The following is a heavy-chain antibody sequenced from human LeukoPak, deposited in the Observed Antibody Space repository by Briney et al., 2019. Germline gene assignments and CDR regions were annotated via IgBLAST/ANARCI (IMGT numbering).Heavy chain of an antibody. Sequence: PGGSLRLSCAASGFTFSNAWMSWVRQAPGKGLEWVAVISYDGSNKYYADSVKGRFTISRDNSKNTLYLQMNSLRAEDTAVYYCAKDRGSSLFDYWGQGTLVTVSS. CDR3: AKDRGSSLFDY. CDR1: GFTFSNAW. J-gene: IGHJ4*02. D-gene: IGHD6-13*01. CDR2: ISYDGSNK. V-gene: IGHV3-30*18.